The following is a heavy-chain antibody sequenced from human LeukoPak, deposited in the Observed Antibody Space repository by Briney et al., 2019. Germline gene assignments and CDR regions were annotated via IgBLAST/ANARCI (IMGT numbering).Heavy chain of an antibody. CDR2: INWNGGST. V-gene: IGHV3-20*04. Sequence: PGGSLRLSCAASGFPFDEYAMHWIRQAPGKGLEWVSGINWNGGSTGYADSVKGRFTISRDNAKNALYLQMNSLRTEGTALYCCARGEGMDYGDYCNYWGQRTLVTVSS. CDR1: GFPFDEYA. CDR3: ARGEGMDYGDYCNY. D-gene: IGHD4-17*01. J-gene: IGHJ4*02.